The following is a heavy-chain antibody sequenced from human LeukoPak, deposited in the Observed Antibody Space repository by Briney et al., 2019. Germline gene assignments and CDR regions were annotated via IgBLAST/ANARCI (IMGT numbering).Heavy chain of an antibody. Sequence: KPGGSLRLSCAASGFTFSSYSMNWVRQAPGKGLEWVSSISSSTSYIYYADSVKGRFTISRDNAKNSLYLQMNSLRAEDTAVYYCARDCSGGSCYSVYDVWGQGTTVTVSS. CDR1: GFTFSSYS. J-gene: IGHJ6*02. CDR3: ARDCSGGSCYSVYDV. V-gene: IGHV3-21*01. D-gene: IGHD2-15*01. CDR2: ISSSTSYI.